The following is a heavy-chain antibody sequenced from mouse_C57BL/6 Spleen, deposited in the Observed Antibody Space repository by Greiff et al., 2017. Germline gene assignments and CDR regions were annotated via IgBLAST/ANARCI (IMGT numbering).Heavy chain of an antibody. Sequence: EVQGVESGGGLVKPGGSLKLSCAASGFTFSSYAMSWVRQTPEKRLEWVATISDGGSYTYYPDNVKGRFTISRDNAKNNLYLQMSHLKSEDTAMYYCARAPLGFDYWGQGTTLTVSS. J-gene: IGHJ2*01. CDR1: GFTFSSYA. CDR3: ARAPLGFDY. V-gene: IGHV5-4*01. CDR2: ISDGGSYT.